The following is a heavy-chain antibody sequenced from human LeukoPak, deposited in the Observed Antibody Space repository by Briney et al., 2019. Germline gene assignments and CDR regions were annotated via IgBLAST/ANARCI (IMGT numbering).Heavy chain of an antibody. CDR1: GFTLSSYE. J-gene: IGHJ4*02. V-gene: IGHV3-48*03. Sequence: AGGSLRLSCAASGFTLSSYEMNWVRQAPGKGLEWVSYISRSGSNMNYADSVKGRFTISRDNAKNSLYLQMNSLRAEDTAVYYCARDLSTPRQYFDHWGQGSLSASPQ. CDR3: ARDLSTPRQYFDH. CDR2: ISRSGSNM.